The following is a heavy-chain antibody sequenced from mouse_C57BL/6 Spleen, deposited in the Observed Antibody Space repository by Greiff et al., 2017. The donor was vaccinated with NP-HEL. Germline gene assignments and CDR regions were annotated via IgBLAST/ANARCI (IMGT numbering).Heavy chain of an antibody. CDR2: IYPGDGDT. CDR1: GYAFSSSW. D-gene: IGHD3-2*02. Sequence: QVQLQQSGPELVKPGASVKISCKASGYAFSSSWMNWVKQRPGKGLEWIGRIYPGDGDTNYNGKFKGKATLTADKSSSTAYMQLSSLTSEDSAVYFCAKRSIDSSGLYYAMDYWGQGTSVTVSS. V-gene: IGHV1-82*01. J-gene: IGHJ4*01. CDR3: AKRSIDSSGLYYAMDY.